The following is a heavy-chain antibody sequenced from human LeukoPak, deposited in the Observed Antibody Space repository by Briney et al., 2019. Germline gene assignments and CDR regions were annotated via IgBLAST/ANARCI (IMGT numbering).Heavy chain of an antibody. CDR1: GFTFSSYA. CDR3: AKAGYYYDSSGDYYYYGMDV. D-gene: IGHD3-22*01. J-gene: IGHJ6*02. V-gene: IGHV3-23*01. CDR2: ISGSGGST. Sequence: GGSLRLSCAASGFTFSSYAMSWVRQAPGKGLEWVSAISGSGGSTYYADSVKGRFTISRDNSKNTLYLQMNSLRAEDTAVYYCAKAGYYYDSSGDYYYYGMDVWGQGTTVTVSS.